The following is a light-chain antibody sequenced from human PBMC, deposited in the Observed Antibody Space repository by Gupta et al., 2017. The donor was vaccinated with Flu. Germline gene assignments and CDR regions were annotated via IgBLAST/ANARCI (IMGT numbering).Light chain of an antibody. CDR1: QGISRW. CDR2: NAS. J-gene: IGKJ4*01. CDR3: QQYNTYPLT. Sequence: GDRVTITCRASQGISRWLAWYQQKPGKAPHLLIYNASSLESGVSSRFSGSGSGTEFTLTISSLQPDDFATYYCQQYNTYPLTFGGGTKVEIK. V-gene: IGKV1-5*03.